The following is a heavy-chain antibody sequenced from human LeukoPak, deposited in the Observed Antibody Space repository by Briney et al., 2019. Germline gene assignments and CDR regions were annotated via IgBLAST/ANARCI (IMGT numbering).Heavy chain of an antibody. V-gene: IGHV3-7*01. CDR1: GFTFSTYW. CDR3: ARSRFYFDY. CDR2: IKPDGSEK. J-gene: IGHJ4*02. Sequence: GGSLRLSCAASGFTFSTYWMSWVRQAPGKGLEWVAKIKPDGSEKDHVDSVKGRFTISRDNAKNSLYLQLNSLRAEDTAVYYCARSRFYFDYWGQGTLVTVSS.